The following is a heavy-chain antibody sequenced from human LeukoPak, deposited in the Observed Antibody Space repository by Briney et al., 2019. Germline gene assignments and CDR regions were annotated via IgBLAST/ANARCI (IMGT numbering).Heavy chain of an antibody. CDR1: GGSISGYY. V-gene: IGHV4-59*12. CDR3: ARDRGGLDY. D-gene: IGHD4-23*01. Sequence: SEALSLTCTVSGGSISGYYWSWIRQPPGKGLEWIGYIYYSGSTNYNPSLKSRVTISEDTSKNQFSLKLSSVTAADTAVYYCARDRGGLDYWGQGTLVTVSS. J-gene: IGHJ4*02. CDR2: IYYSGST.